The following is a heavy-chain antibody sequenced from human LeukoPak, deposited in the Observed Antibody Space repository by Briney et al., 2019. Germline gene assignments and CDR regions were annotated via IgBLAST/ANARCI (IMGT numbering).Heavy chain of an antibody. CDR2: IYYSGST. V-gene: IGHV4-61*08. CDR1: GGSISSGGYY. J-gene: IGHJ3*02. CDR3: ARDEYSGSYQGRAFDI. D-gene: IGHD1-26*01. Sequence: SETLSLTCTVSGGSISSGGYYWSWIRQPPGKGLEWIGYIYYSGSTNYNPSLKSRVTISVDKSKNQFSLKLSSVTAADTAVYYCARDEYSGSYQGRAFDIWGQGTMVTVSS.